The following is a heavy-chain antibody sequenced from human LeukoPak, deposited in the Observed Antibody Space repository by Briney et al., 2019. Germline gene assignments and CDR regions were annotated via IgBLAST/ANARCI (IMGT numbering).Heavy chain of an antibody. CDR2: IISYNGNT. V-gene: IGHV1-18*01. CDR1: GYKFTIYG. CDR3: AREGDSFDY. J-gene: IGHJ4*02. Sequence: ASVKVSCKAPGYKFTIYGINWVRQAPGQGLEWMVWIISYNGNTNYAQKFQGRVTMTTDTSTSKSYMELRSLISDDTAVYYCAREGDSFDYWGQGTLVTASS.